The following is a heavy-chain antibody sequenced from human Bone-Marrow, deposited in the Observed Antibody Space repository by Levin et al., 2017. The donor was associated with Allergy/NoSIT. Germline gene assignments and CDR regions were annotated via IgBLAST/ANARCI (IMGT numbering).Heavy chain of an antibody. Sequence: SETLSLTCSVSGGSMSPFYWSWIRQSPGRGLECIGYIFHTGRTTYNPSLTGRVTMSVDTSRNQFSLKLTSVTAADSALYFCARARDHYGYLPLDSWGRGTLVTVSS. CDR2: IFHTGRT. D-gene: IGHD5-24*01. J-gene: IGHJ4*02. CDR3: ARARDHYGYLPLDS. V-gene: IGHV4-59*01. CDR1: GGSMSPFY.